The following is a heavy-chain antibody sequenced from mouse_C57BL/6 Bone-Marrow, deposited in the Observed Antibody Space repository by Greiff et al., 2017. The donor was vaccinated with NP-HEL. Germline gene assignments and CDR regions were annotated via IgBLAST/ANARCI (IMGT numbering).Heavy chain of an antibody. CDR1: GFSLTSYG. J-gene: IGHJ3*01. D-gene: IGHD2-5*01. Sequence: QVQLQQSGPGLVQPSQSLSITCTVSGFSLTSYGVHWVRQSPGKGLEWLGVIWSGGSTDYNAAFISSLSISKGNSKSQVFFKMNSLQADDTAIYYCARRGDSKTWFAYWGQGTLVTVSA. V-gene: IGHV2-2*01. CDR2: IWSGGST. CDR3: ARRGDSKTWFAY.